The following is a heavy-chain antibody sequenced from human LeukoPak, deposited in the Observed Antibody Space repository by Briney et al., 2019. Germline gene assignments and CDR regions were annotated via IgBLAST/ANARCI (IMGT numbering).Heavy chain of an antibody. Sequence: GGSPRLSCAASAFTFSSYGMHWVRQAPGKGLEWVAFIRHDGSIKYYADSVKGRFTISRDNSKNTLYLQMNSLRAEDTAVYYCARDEIPITMIVVVIGDAFDIWGQGTMVTVSS. V-gene: IGHV3-30*02. J-gene: IGHJ3*02. CDR1: AFTFSSYG. CDR2: IRHDGSIK. CDR3: ARDEIPITMIVVVIGDAFDI. D-gene: IGHD3-22*01.